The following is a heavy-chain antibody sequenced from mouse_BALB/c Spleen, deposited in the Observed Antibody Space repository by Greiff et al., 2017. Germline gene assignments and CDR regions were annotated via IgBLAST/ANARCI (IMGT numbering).Heavy chain of an antibody. CDR3: ARGYDPAWFAY. CDR1: GYTFTSYW. Sequence: QVQLKESGADLAKPGASVKMSCKASGYTFTSYWMHWVKQRPGQGLEWIGYINPSTGYTEYNQKFKDKATLTADKSSSTAYMQLSSLTSEDSAVYYCARGYDPAWFAYWGQGTLVTVSA. D-gene: IGHD2-3*01. V-gene: IGHV1-7*01. J-gene: IGHJ3*01. CDR2: INPSTGYT.